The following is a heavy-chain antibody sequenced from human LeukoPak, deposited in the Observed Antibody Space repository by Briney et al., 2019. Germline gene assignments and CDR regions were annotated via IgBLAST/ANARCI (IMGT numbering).Heavy chain of an antibody. CDR3: ARDLDYGDYGN. CDR1: GGTFSSYA. CDR2: IIPIFGTA. J-gene: IGHJ4*02. V-gene: IGHV1-69*13. D-gene: IGHD4-17*01. Sequence: GASVKVSCKASGGTFSSYAISWVRQAPGQGLEWMGGIIPIFGTANYAQKFQGRVTITADESTSTAYMELSSLRSEDTAVYCCARDLDYGDYGNWGQGTLVTVSS.